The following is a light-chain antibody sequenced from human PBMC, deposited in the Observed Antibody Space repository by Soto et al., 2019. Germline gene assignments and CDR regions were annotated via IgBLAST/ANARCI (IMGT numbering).Light chain of an antibody. Sequence: DIQMTQSPSSLSASLGGRVTITCQASQDIRFYLNWYQHKTGQAPKILIYDASQLETGVPSKFRGSGSGTEFTFTINNLQAEDIGTYYCQHYNSLPITFGQGTRLEIK. CDR1: QDIRFY. J-gene: IGKJ5*01. CDR3: QHYNSLPIT. CDR2: DAS. V-gene: IGKV1-33*01.